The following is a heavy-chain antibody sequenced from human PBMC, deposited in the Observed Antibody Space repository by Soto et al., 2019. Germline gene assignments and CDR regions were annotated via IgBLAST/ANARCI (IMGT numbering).Heavy chain of an antibody. CDR3: VIDRWIDH. J-gene: IGHJ4*02. CDR1: GFTFGAFA. CDR2: ISHKGVAT. D-gene: IGHD5-12*01. V-gene: IGHV3-64D*06. Sequence: EVQVVESGGGLVQPGGSLRLSCSASGFTFGAFAMHWVRQAPGKGLQYVSSISHKGVATYYADSVKGRFTISRDNSRNTLSLQMSSLRAEDTAVYYCVIDRWIDHWGQGTLVTVSS.